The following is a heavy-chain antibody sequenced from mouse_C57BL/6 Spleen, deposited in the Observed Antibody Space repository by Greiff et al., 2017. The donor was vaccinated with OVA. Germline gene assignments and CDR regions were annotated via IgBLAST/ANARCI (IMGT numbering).Heavy chain of an antibody. CDR2: INPNNGGT. CDR1: GYTFTDYN. CDR3: ARPSLRLPSWCAY. V-gene: IGHV1-18*01. J-gene: IGHJ3*01. Sequence: EVKLVESGPELVKPGASVKIPCKASGYTFTDYNMDWVKQSHGKSLEWIGDINPNNGGTLSNQKFKGKATLTVVQSSSTAYMELRSLTSEDTAVYYCARPSLRLPSWCAYWGKGTLVTVSA. D-gene: IGHD3-2*02.